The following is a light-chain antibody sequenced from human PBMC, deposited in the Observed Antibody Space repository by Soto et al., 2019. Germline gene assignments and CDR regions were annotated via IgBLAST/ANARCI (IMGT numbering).Light chain of an antibody. CDR2: GNS. Sequence: QSVLTQPPSVSGAPGQRVTISCTGSSSNIGAGYDVHWYQQLPGTAPRLLIYGNSNRPSGVPDRFSGSKSGTSAALAIPGLQAEYEADYYCQSYDSSLSVVIFGGGTKVTVL. J-gene: IGLJ2*01. CDR3: QSYDSSLSVVI. V-gene: IGLV1-40*01. CDR1: SSNIGAGYD.